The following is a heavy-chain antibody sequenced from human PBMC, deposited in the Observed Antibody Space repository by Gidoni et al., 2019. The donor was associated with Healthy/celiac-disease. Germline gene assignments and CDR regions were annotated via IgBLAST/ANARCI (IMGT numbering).Heavy chain of an antibody. CDR2: ISGSGGST. V-gene: IGHV3-23*01. D-gene: IGHD3-3*01. J-gene: IGHJ4*02. CDR1: GFTFSSYA. Sequence: EVQLLESGGGLVQPGGSLRLSCEASGFTFSSYAMSWVRKAPGKGLECVSAISGSGGSTYYADSVKGRFTISRDNSKNTLYLQMNSLRAEDTAVYYCAKMGLRFLTPYWGQGTLVTVSS. CDR3: AKMGLRFLTPY.